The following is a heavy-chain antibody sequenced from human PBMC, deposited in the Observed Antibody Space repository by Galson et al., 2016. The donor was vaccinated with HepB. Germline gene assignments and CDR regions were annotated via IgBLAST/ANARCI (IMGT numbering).Heavy chain of an antibody. V-gene: IGHV3-64D*08. CDR2: ISNDGRSR. J-gene: IGHJ3*02. Sequence: SVSLSCAASGFTFSSYSMHWGRQASGQGLDYISTISNDGRSRYFVGPVRGRFTISRDNSKNTVYLQMSSLRPEDSATYYCLKSGYCGITDCFHAFDSWGQGTMVTVSS. CDR1: GFTFSSYS. D-gene: IGHD2-2*01. CDR3: LKSGYCGITDCFHAFDS.